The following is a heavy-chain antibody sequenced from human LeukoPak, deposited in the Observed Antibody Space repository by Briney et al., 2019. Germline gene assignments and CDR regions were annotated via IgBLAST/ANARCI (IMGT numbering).Heavy chain of an antibody. V-gene: IGHV5-51*01. CDR2: IYPGDSDT. CDR1: GYSFTNYW. D-gene: IGHD6-19*01. J-gene: IGHJ3*02. Sequence: GESLKISCKGSGYSFTNYWIGWVRQMPGKGLEWMGIIYPGDSDTRYSPSFQGQVTISADKSISTAYLQWSSLKASDTAMYYCARDSPYSSGWRDAFDIWGQGTMVTVSS. CDR3: ARDSPYSSGWRDAFDI.